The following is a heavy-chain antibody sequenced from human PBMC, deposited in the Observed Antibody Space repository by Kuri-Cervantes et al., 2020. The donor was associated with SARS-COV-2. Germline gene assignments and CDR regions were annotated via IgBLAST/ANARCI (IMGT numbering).Heavy chain of an antibody. CDR1: GFTFSSYS. CDR3: AKYLGYYYDSSGYYYELYYYYGMDV. Sequence: GESLKISCASSGFTFSSYSMNWVRQAPGKGLEWVSYISSTSSTIYYADSVKGRFTISRDNAKNTLYLQMNSLRAEDTAVYYCAKYLGYYYDSSGYYYELYYYYGMDVCGQGTTVTVSS. CDR2: ISSTSSTI. D-gene: IGHD3-22*01. V-gene: IGHV3-48*01. J-gene: IGHJ6*02.